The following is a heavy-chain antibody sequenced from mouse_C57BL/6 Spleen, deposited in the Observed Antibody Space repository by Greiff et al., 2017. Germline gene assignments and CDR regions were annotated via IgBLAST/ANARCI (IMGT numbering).Heavy chain of an antibody. D-gene: IGHD1-1*01. Sequence: VQLQQPGTELVKPGASVKLSCKASGYTFTSYWMHWVKQRPGQGLEWIGNINPSNGGTNYNEKFKSKATLTVDKSSRTAYMQLSSLTSEDSAVYYCARERNYGSSYWYFDVWGTGTTVTVSS. CDR1: GYTFTSYW. CDR3: ARERNYGSSYWYFDV. V-gene: IGHV1-53*01. J-gene: IGHJ1*03. CDR2: INPSNGGT.